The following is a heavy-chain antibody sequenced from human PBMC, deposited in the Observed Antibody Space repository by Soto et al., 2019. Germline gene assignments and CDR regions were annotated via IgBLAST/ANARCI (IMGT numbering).Heavy chain of an antibody. CDR2: IYSGGST. V-gene: IGHV3-66*01. D-gene: IGHD4-17*01. CDR3: ARDDRVYGDYFDY. CDR1: GFTVSSNY. J-gene: IGHJ4*02. Sequence: EVQLVESGGGLVQPGGSLRLSCAASGFTVSSNYISWVRQAPGKGLEWVSVIYSGGSTYYADSVKGRFTISRDNSKNTLYLQMNSLRAEVTAVYYCARDDRVYGDYFDYWGQGTLVTVSS.